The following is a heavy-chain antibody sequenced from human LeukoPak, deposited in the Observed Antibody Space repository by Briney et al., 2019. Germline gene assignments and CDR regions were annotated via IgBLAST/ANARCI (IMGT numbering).Heavy chain of an antibody. V-gene: IGHV3-30-3*01. CDR1: GFTFSNYA. J-gene: IGHJ3*02. CDR3: ASLSAKASQYRTSPPGYDFWSGYYTDAFDI. CDR2: ISYDGGNK. Sequence: PGGSLRLSCEASGFTFSNYAMHWVRQAPGKGLEWVAVISYDGGNKYYADTVKGRFTISRDNSKNTLYLQMNSLRAEDTAVFYCASLSAKASQYRTSPPGYDFWSGYYTDAFDIWGQGTMVTVSS. D-gene: IGHD3-3*01.